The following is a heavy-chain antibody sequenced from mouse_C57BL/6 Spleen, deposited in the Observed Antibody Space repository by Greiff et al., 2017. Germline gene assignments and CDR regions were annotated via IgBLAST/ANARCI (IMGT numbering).Heavy chain of an antibody. CDR3: ARFWEGFFAY. CDR2: IYPGSGST. J-gene: IGHJ3*01. Sequence: VHLVESGAELVKPGASVKMSCKASGYTFTSYWITWVKQRPGQGLEWIGDIYPGSGSTNYNEKFKSKATLTVDTSSSTAYMQLSSLTSEDSAVYYCARFWEGFFAYWGQGTLVTVSA. D-gene: IGHD4-1*01. CDR1: GYTFTSYW. V-gene: IGHV1-55*01.